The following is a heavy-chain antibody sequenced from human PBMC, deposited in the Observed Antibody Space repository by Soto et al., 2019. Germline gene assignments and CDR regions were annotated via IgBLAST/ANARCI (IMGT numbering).Heavy chain of an antibody. Sequence: PSETLSLTCVVSGGSFSTYYYNWIRQSPGKGLEWIGEINHSGSNNYSPSLKSRVTMSLDTSKNQFSLKLTSVTAADTAVYYCARSTYYDILTGSYYYYAMDVWGQGTTVTVSS. V-gene: IGHV4-34*01. D-gene: IGHD3-9*01. CDR3: ARSTYYDILTGSYYYYAMDV. J-gene: IGHJ6*02. CDR2: INHSGSN. CDR1: GGSFSTYY.